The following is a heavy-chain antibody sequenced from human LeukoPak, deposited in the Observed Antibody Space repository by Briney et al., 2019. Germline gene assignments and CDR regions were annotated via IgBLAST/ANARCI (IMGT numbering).Heavy chain of an antibody. CDR3: AKDSGNSGWYVDY. D-gene: IGHD6-19*01. Sequence: GGSLRLSCAASGFTFSNYAIRWIRQAPGRGLEWVSNISGGRGTTFYADSVKGSVTISRDNSKNTLYLQMNSLRDEDTAVYYCAKDSGNSGWYVDYWGQGTLVTVSS. J-gene: IGHJ4*02. V-gene: IGHV3-23*01. CDR2: ISGGRGTT. CDR1: GFTFSNYA.